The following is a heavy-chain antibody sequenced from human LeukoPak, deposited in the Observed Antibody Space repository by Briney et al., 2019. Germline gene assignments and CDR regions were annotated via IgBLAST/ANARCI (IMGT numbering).Heavy chain of an antibody. V-gene: IGHV3-33*01. CDR2: VWYDGSNK. Sequence: GGSLRLSCAASGFTFSSYGMHWVRQAPGKGLEWVAVVWYDGSNKYYADSVKGRFTISRDNSKNTLYLQMNSLRAEDTAVYYCARAPNYCGSGMMYYGMDVWGKGTTVTVSS. D-gene: IGHD3-10*01. CDR1: GFTFSSYG. CDR3: ARAPNYCGSGMMYYGMDV. J-gene: IGHJ6*04.